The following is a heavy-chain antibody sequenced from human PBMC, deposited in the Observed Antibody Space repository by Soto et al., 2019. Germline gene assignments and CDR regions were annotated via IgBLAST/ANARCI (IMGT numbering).Heavy chain of an antibody. CDR2: IYHTGTA. Sequence: QVQLQESGPGLVKPSGTLSLTCAVSGGSISSGNWWSWVRQPPGKGLEWIGEIYHTGTANNNPPLKTRVTISVDKSKNQFSLKLWSVTAADTDVYYCARGYKYYYDTSESWDFDYWGQGTLVTVSS. V-gene: IGHV4-4*02. J-gene: IGHJ4*02. CDR3: ARGYKYYYDTSESWDFDY. CDR1: GGSISSGNW. D-gene: IGHD3-22*01.